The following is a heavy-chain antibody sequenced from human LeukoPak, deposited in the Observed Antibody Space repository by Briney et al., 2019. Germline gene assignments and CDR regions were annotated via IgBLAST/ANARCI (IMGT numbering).Heavy chain of an antibody. J-gene: IGHJ4*02. V-gene: IGHV3-7*01. CDR1: GFTFSGYW. D-gene: IGHD4-17*01. Sequence: PGGSLRLSCAASGFTFSGYWMSWVRQAPGKGLEWVANIKQDGGQIYYLESVKGRFTVSRDNAKNSLYLQMNSLRAEDTAVYYCARLGARQMLEYWGQGTLVTVSS. CDR2: IKQDGGQI. CDR3: ARLGARQMLEY.